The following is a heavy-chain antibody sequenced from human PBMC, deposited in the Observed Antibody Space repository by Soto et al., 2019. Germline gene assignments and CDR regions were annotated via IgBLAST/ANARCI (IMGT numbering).Heavy chain of an antibody. D-gene: IGHD1-26*01. J-gene: IGHJ4*02. Sequence: QVQLQESGPGLVKPSETLSLTCTVSGDSISSYYWTWIRQPPGRGLEWIGFISYSGSTSYSPSLKSRVTISVDTSKNQFSLKLSSVTAADTAVYSCARYTGTYYVYWGPGTLVTVSS. CDR3: ARYTGTYYVY. V-gene: IGHV4-59*01. CDR2: ISYSGST. CDR1: GDSISSYY.